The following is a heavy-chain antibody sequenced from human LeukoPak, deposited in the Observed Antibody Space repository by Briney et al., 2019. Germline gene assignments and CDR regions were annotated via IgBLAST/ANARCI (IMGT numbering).Heavy chain of an antibody. CDR3: ARDMTTMVRGPPKGYYYGMDV. CDR1: GGSISSSNW. J-gene: IGHJ6*02. D-gene: IGHD3-10*01. CDR2: IYHSGST. V-gene: IGHV4-4*02. Sequence: PSGTLSLTCAVSGGSISSSNWWSWVRQPPGKGREWIGEIYHSGSTNYNPSLKSRVTISVDKSKNQFSLKLSSVTAADTAVYYCARDMTTMVRGPPKGYYYGMDVWGQGTTVTVSS.